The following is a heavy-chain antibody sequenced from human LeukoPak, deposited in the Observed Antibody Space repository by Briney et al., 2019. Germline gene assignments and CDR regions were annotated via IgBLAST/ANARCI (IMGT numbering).Heavy chain of an antibody. D-gene: IGHD3-10*01. CDR2: ISSSSSYI. Sequence: GGSLRLSCAASGFTFSSYSMNWVRQAPGKGLEWVSSISSSSSYIYYADSVKGRFTISRDNAKNSLYLQMNSLRAEDTAVYYCARGLVRGATQDYWGQGTLVTVSS. CDR3: ARGLVRGATQDY. CDR1: GFTFSSYS. V-gene: IGHV3-21*01. J-gene: IGHJ4*02.